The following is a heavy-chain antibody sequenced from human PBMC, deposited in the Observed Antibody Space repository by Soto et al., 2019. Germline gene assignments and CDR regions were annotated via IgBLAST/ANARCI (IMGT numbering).Heavy chain of an antibody. V-gene: IGHV1-69*13. CDR2: IIPIFGTA. CDR3: ARDFGGAAAPDY. D-gene: IGHD6-13*01. J-gene: IGHJ4*02. Sequence: GASVKVSCKASGGTFSSYAISWVRQAPGQGLEWMGGIIPIFGTANYAQKFQGRVTITADESTSTAYMELSSLRSEDTAVYYCARDFGGAAAPDYWGQGTLVTVSS. CDR1: GGTFSSYA.